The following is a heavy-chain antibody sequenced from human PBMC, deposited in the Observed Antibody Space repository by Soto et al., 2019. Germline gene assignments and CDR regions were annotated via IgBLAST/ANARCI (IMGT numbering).Heavy chain of an antibody. CDR2: ISYDGSNK. CDR1: GYTFSSYA. D-gene: IGHD3-10*01. J-gene: IGHJ6*02. CDR3: AREPTMVRGFHYGMDV. Sequence: QVQLVESGGGVVQPGRSLRLSCAASGYTFSSYAMHWVRQAPGKGLEWVAVISYDGSNKYYADSVKGRFTISRDNSKNTLYLQMNSLRAEDTAVYYCAREPTMVRGFHYGMDVWGQGTTVTVSS. V-gene: IGHV3-30-3*01.